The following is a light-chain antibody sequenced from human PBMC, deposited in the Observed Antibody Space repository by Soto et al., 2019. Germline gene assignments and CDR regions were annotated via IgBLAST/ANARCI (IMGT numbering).Light chain of an antibody. V-gene: IGLV2-11*01. CDR1: SSDVGRYNY. Sequence: QSALTQPRSVSGSPGQSVTISCTGTSSDVGRYNYVSWYQRHAGKGPKLLISEVTKRPSGVPDRFSGSKSGNTASLTVSGLQADDEADYYCGSKAGSNKHVVFGGGTKLTVL. J-gene: IGLJ2*01. CDR2: EVT. CDR3: GSKAGSNKHVV.